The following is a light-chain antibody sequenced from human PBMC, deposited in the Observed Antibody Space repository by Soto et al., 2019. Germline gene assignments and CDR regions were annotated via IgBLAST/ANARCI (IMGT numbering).Light chain of an antibody. J-gene: IGKJ2*01. Sequence: EIVLTQSPGTLSLSPGERATLSCRASQSVSSSYLAWYQQKPGQAPRLLIYGASSRATGIPDRFSGSGSGTDFTFTISRLEPENLAVYYCQQYGSSPSTFGQGTKLEIK. CDR2: GAS. CDR1: QSVSSSY. V-gene: IGKV3-20*01. CDR3: QQYGSSPST.